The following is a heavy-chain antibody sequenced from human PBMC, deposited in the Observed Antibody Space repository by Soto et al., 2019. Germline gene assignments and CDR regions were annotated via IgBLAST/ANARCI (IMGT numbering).Heavy chain of an antibody. CDR1: GFTFSSYA. Sequence: GGSLRLSCAASGFTFSSYAMSWVRQAPGKGLEWVSAISGSGGSTYYADSVKGRFTISRDNSKNTLYLQMNSLRAEDTAVYYCAKDTGGSEGGLVDYWGQGTLVTVSS. D-gene: IGHD1-26*01. CDR3: AKDTGGSEGGLVDY. CDR2: ISGSGGST. J-gene: IGHJ4*02. V-gene: IGHV3-23*01.